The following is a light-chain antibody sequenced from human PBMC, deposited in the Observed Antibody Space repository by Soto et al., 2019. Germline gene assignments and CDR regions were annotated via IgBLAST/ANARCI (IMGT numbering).Light chain of an antibody. V-gene: IGLV1-40*01. CDR1: SSNIGEDYG. CDR2: ADN. J-gene: IGLJ2*01. CDR3: SSYTGRDTMV. Sequence: QSVLTQPPSVSGAPGQRVTISCTGTSSNIGEDYGVQWYQQFPGTAPKLLIYADNIRPSGVPDRFAGSKAGNTASRTISRHHSEEEDDYYGSSYTGRDTMVFGGGTKLTVL.